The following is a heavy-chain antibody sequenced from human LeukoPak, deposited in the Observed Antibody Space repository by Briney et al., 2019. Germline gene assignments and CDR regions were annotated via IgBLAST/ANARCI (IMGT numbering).Heavy chain of an antibody. V-gene: IGHV1-58*01. CDR2: IVVGSGNT. Sequence: SVKVSCKASGFTFSNSAVQWVRQARGQRPEWIGWIVVGSGNTNYAQKFQERVTITRDMSTSTAYMELSSLRSEDTAVYYCARGDWKTRGFDYWGQGTLVTVSS. J-gene: IGHJ4*02. CDR1: GFTFSNSA. D-gene: IGHD2-21*02. CDR3: ARGDWKTRGFDY.